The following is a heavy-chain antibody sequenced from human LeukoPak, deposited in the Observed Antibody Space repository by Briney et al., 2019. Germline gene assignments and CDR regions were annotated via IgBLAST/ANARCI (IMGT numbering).Heavy chain of an antibody. Sequence: PSETLSLTCAVYGGSFSGYYWSWIRQPPGKGLEWIGEINHSGSTNYNPSLKSRVTISVDTSKNQFSPKLSSVTAADTAVYYCASLATAAGPDYYYYYYMDVWGKGTTVTISS. CDR3: ASLATAAGPDYYYYYYMDV. V-gene: IGHV4-34*01. CDR2: INHSGST. D-gene: IGHD6-13*01. J-gene: IGHJ6*03. CDR1: GGSFSGYY.